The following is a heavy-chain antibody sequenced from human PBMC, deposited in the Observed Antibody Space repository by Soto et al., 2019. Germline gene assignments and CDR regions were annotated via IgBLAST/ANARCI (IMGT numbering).Heavy chain of an antibody. V-gene: IGHV3-21*06. CDR1: SFTFTRYS. Sequence: GGSLRLSCAGSSFTFTRYSMNWVRQAPGKGLEWVSSISSTTNYIYYGDSMKGRFTISRDNGKNSLYLEMHSLRAEDTAVYYCARESEDLTSNFDYWGQGTLVTVSS. CDR2: ISSTTNYI. J-gene: IGHJ4*02. CDR3: ARESEDLTSNFDY.